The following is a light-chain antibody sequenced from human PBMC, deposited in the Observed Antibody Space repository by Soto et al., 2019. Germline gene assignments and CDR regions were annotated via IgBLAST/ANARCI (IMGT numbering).Light chain of an antibody. V-gene: IGKV1-39*01. J-gene: IGKJ5*01. CDR3: QRSYSTLCA. CDR2: AAS. Sequence: DIQMTQSPSSLSASVGDRVTITCRASQSISSYLNWYQQKPGKAPKLLIYAASSLQSGVPSGFGGTRSGTDFTLTISSLQPEDFATDYSQRSYSTLCAIGQGTRLEIK. CDR1: QSISSY.